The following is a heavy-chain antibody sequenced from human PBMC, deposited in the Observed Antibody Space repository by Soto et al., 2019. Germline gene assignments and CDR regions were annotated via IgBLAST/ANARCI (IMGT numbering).Heavy chain of an antibody. CDR3: ARDLSGYHYYYYGMDV. D-gene: IGHD5-12*01. Sequence: SETLSLTCTVSGGSVSSGSYYWSWIRQPPGKGLEWIGYIYYSGSTNYNPSLKSRVTISVDTSKNQFSLKLSSVTAADTAVYYCARDLSGYHYYYYGMDVWGQGTTVTV. V-gene: IGHV4-61*01. J-gene: IGHJ6*02. CDR1: GGSVSSGSYY. CDR2: IYYSGST.